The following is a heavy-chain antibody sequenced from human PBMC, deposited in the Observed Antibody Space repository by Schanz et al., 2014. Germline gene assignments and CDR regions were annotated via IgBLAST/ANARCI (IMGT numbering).Heavy chain of an antibody. CDR3: AKSQGSSFDS. CDR2: IGVDGTTT. J-gene: IGHJ4*02. D-gene: IGHD6-13*01. Sequence: EVQLVESGGGLVQPGGSLRLSCAASGFAFSSYGMNWLRQAPGKGLEWVSVIGVDGTTTYYADSVKGRFTISRDNSKNTLYLQMSSLRAEDAAVYYCAKSQGSSFDSWGQGTLVTVSS. V-gene: IGHV3-23*04. CDR1: GFAFSSYG.